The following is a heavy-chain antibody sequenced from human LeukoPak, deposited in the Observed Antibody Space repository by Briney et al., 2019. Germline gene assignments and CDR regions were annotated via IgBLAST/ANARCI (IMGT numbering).Heavy chain of an antibody. D-gene: IGHD5-18*01. V-gene: IGHV4-34*01. Sequence: SETLSLTCAVYGGSFSGYYWSWIRQPPGKGLEWIGEINHSGSTNYNPSLKSRVTISVDTSKNQFSLKLSSVTAADTAVYYCARVEYSYGSYWFDPWGQGTLVTVSS. CDR1: GGSFSGYY. CDR2: INHSGST. CDR3: ARVEYSYGSYWFDP. J-gene: IGHJ5*02.